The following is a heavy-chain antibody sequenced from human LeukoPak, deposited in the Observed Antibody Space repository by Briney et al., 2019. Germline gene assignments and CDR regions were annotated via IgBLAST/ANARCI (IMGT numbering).Heavy chain of an antibody. CDR3: ASLRLTRSSKDY. CDR2: IYSGGST. J-gene: IGHJ4*02. V-gene: IGHV3-53*01. Sequence: GGSLRLSCAASGFTVSSNYMSWVRQAPGKGLEWVSVIYSGGSTYYADSVKGRFTISRDNAKNSLYLQMNSLRAEDTAVYYCASLRLTRSSKDYWGQGTLVTVSS. D-gene: IGHD6-6*01. CDR1: GFTVSSNY.